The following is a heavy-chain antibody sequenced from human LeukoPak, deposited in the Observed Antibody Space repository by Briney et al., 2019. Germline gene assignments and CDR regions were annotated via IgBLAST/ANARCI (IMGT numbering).Heavy chain of an antibody. V-gene: IGHV4-38-2*02. Sequence: PSETLSLTCTVSGYSISSGYYWGWIRQPPGKGLEWIGSIYHSGSTYYNPSLKSRVTISVDTSKNQFSLKLSSMTAADTAMYYCARDFSWNGVGVGYWGQGTLVTVSS. CDR3: ARDFSWNGVGVGY. J-gene: IGHJ4*02. D-gene: IGHD1-1*01. CDR1: GYSISSGYY. CDR2: IYHSGST.